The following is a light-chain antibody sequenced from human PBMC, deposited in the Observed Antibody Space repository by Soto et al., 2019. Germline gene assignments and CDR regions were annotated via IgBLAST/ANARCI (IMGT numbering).Light chain of an antibody. V-gene: IGKV1-5*01. CDR2: DAS. CDR3: LKDYNYHRK. Sequence: DIQMTQSRSTLSASVGARVTITCRASQSISSWLAWYKQKPGKAPKLLIYDASSLESGVPSRFSGSGSGTEFTITIRSMQNEDFENYYCLKDYNYHRKCGKGTKVDIK. J-gene: IGKJ1*01. CDR1: QSISSW.